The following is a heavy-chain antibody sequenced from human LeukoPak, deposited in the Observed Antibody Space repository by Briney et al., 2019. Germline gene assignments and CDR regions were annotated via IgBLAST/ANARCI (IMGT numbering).Heavy chain of an antibody. CDR1: GFTFSDYY. CDR2: ISSSGSTI. Sequence: KPGGSLRLSCAASGFTFSDYYMSWIRQAPGKGLEWVSYISSSGSTIYYADSVKGRFTISRDNAKNSLYLQMNSLRAEDTAVYYCASTVGAPKAYYFDHWGQGTLVTVSS. V-gene: IGHV3-11*01. J-gene: IGHJ4*02. CDR3: ASTVGAPKAYYFDH. D-gene: IGHD1-26*01.